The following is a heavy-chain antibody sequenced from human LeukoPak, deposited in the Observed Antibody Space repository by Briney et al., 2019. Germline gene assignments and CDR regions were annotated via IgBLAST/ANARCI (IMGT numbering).Heavy chain of an antibody. CDR3: ARGSYYYDSSGQINHAFDI. CDR1: GGTFSSYA. V-gene: IGHV1-8*02. CDR2: MNPNSGNT. Sequence: ASVKVSCKASGGTFSSYAINWVRQATGQGLEWMGWMNPNSGNTGYAQKFQGRVTMTRNTSISTAYMELSSLRSEDTAVYYCARGSYYYDSSGQINHAFDIWGQGTMVTVSS. J-gene: IGHJ3*02. D-gene: IGHD3-22*01.